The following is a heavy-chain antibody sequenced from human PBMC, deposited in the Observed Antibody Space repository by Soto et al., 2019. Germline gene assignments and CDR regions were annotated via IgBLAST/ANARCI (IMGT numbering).Heavy chain of an antibody. CDR3: AKDRYYDSSGYYAYYYYGMDV. CDR2: ISGSGGST. Sequence: GGSLRLSCAASGFTFSSYAMSWVRQAPGKGLEWVLVISGSGGSTYFADSVKGRFTISRDNSKNTLYLQMNSLRAEDTAVYYCAKDRYYDSSGYYAYYYYGMDVWGQGTTVTVSS. V-gene: IGHV3-23*01. J-gene: IGHJ6*02. CDR1: GFTFSSYA. D-gene: IGHD3-22*01.